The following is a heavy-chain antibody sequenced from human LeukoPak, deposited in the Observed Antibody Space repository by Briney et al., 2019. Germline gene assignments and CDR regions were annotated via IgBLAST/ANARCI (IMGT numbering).Heavy chain of an antibody. D-gene: IGHD1-1*01. CDR1: GGSIRSSDDY. V-gene: IGHV4-39*07. CDR2: IYYTGSS. Sequence: SETLSLTCSVSGGSIRSSDDYWGFVRQTPGKGLEWMGSIYYTGSSHYNPSLKSRVTISVDTSKNHFSLKLSSLTAADTAVYYCARGLNWSLDDAFDIWGQGTMVTVSS. CDR3: ARGLNWSLDDAFDI. J-gene: IGHJ3*02.